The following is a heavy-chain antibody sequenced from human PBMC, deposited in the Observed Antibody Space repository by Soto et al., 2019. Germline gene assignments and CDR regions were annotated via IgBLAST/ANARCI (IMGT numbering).Heavy chain of an antibody. CDR2: IYYSGST. CDR1: GGSISSYY. J-gene: IGHJ3*02. V-gene: IGHV4-59*01. D-gene: IGHD6-25*01. Sequence: SETLSLTCTVSGGSISSYYWSWIRQPPGKGLEWIGYIYYSGSTNYNPSLKSRVTISVDTSKNQFSLKLSSVTAADTAVYYCARRPVGQRVMGAFDIWGQGTMVTVSS. CDR3: ARRPVGQRVMGAFDI.